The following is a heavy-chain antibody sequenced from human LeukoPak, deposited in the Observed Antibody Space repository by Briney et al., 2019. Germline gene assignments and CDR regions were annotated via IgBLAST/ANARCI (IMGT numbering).Heavy chain of an antibody. CDR3: ASFGSGTSYLNYFDY. J-gene: IGHJ4*02. Sequence: GGSLRLSCVVSGFNFRSYGMSWVRQAPGKGLEWVSAISGSGGATYYADSVKGRFSISRDNSKNTLYLQMNSLRAEDTAVYSCASFGSGTSYLNYFDYWGQGTLVTVSS. CDR2: ISGSGGAT. D-gene: IGHD3-10*01. CDR1: GFNFRSYG. V-gene: IGHV3-23*01.